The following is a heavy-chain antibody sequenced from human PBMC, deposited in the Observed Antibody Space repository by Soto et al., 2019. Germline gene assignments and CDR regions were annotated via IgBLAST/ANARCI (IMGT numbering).Heavy chain of an antibody. J-gene: IGHJ6*02. D-gene: IGHD6-19*01. CDR2: TYYRSQWYN. Sequence: PSQTLSLTCVISGDSVSSNSAACNWIRQSPSRGLEWLGRTYYRSQWYNDYAVSVKGRIIINPDTSKNQFSLQLSSVTPEDTAVYYCARTVARDYYYKGVDVWGQGTTVTVSS. V-gene: IGHV6-1*01. CDR1: GDSVSSNSAA. CDR3: ARTVARDYYYKGVDV.